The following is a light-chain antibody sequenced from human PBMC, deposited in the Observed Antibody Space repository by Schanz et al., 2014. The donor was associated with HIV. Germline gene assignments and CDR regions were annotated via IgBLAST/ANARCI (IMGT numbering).Light chain of an antibody. J-gene: IGKJ3*01. CDR3: QQFKSYPQT. CDR2: DAS. Sequence: DIQMTQSPSSLSASVGDRVTITCQASQDIRNSLNWYQQKPGKAPKLLIYDASNLETGVPSRFSGSGSGTDFTFTISSLQPEDFATYYCQQFKSYPQTFGPGTQVNIK. CDR1: QDIRNS. V-gene: IGKV1-33*01.